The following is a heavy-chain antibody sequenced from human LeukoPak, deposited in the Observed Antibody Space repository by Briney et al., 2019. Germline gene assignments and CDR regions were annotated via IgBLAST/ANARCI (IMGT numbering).Heavy chain of an antibody. Sequence: SETLSLTCTVSGGSISSGGYYWSWIRQHPGKGLEWIGYIYYSGSTCYNPSLKSRVTISVDTSKNQFSLKLSSVAAADTAVYYCARAPRTTVVTSWGQGTLVTVSS. CDR2: IYYSGST. V-gene: IGHV4-31*03. J-gene: IGHJ4*02. D-gene: IGHD4-17*01. CDR1: GGSISSGGYY. CDR3: ARAPRTTVVTS.